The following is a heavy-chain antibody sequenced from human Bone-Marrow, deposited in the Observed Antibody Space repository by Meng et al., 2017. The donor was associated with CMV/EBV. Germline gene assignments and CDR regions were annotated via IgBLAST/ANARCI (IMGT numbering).Heavy chain of an antibody. CDR3: ARTPGYYDSSGYYPSYYFDY. CDR1: GFSLSTSGMR. V-gene: IGHV2-70D*14. J-gene: IGHJ4*02. Sequence: GPTLVKPTPTLTLTCTFSGFSLSTSGMRVSWIRQPPGKALEWLARIDWDDDKFYSTSLKTRLTISKDTSKNQVVLTMTNMDPVDTATYYCARTPGYYDSSGYYPSYYFDYWGQGTLVTVSS. D-gene: IGHD3-22*01. CDR2: IDWDDDK.